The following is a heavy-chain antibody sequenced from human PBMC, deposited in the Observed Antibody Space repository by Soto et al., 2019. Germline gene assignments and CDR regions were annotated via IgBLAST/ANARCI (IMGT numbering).Heavy chain of an antibody. CDR1: GGSISSYY. CDR3: ARDGGDCSSTSCYPLGYYGMDV. D-gene: IGHD2-2*01. V-gene: IGHV4-59*01. Sequence: SETLSLTCTVSGGSISSYYWSWIRQPPGKGLEWIGYIHHSGSTNYNPSLKSRVTRSVDTSKNQFSLKLSSVTAADTAVYNCARDGGDCSSTSCYPLGYYGMDVWGQGTTVTSP. CDR2: IHHSGST. J-gene: IGHJ6*02.